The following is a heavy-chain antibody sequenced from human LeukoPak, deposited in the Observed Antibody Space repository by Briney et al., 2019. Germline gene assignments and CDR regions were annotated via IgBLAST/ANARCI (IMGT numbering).Heavy chain of an antibody. CDR1: GYTFIDYY. Sequence: ASVKVSCKASGYTFIDYYIHWVRQAPGQGLEGMGWINPNSGGTNFAQKFQGRVTMTRDTSISTTFMDLSSLTSDDTAIYYCARGHDNTGYNYFDYWGQGTLVTVSS. D-gene: IGHD3-9*01. J-gene: IGHJ4*02. CDR2: INPNSGGT. V-gene: IGHV1-2*02. CDR3: ARGHDNTGYNYFDY.